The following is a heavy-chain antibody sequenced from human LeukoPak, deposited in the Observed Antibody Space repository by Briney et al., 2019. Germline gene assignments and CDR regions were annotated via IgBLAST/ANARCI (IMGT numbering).Heavy chain of an antibody. CDR2: ISHSGGST. Sequence: GGSLRLSCAASGFTFSSYAMNWVRQVPGKELEWVSTISHSGGSTYYADSVKGRFTISRDNSKDTLYLQMNRLRAEDTAVYYCAKDQEPPLFLFAYWGQGTLVSVSS. CDR1: GFTFSSYA. CDR3: AKDQEPPLFLFAY. J-gene: IGHJ4*02. D-gene: IGHD2/OR15-2a*01. V-gene: IGHV3-23*01.